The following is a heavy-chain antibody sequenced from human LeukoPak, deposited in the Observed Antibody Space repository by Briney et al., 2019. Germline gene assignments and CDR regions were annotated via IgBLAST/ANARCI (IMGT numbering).Heavy chain of an antibody. D-gene: IGHD6-13*01. CDR3: ARDSSSWYVDRDY. J-gene: IGHJ4*02. CDR1: GSTFSSYS. V-gene: IGHV3-21*01. Sequence: PGGSLRLSCAASGSTFSSYSMNWVRQAPGKGLEWVSSISSSSSYIYYADSVKGRFTISRDNAKNSLYLQMNSLRAEDTAVYYCARDSSSWYVDRDYWGQGTLVTVSS. CDR2: ISSSSSYI.